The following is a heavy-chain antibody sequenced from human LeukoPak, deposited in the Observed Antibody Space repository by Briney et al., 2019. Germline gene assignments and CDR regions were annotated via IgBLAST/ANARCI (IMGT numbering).Heavy chain of an antibody. D-gene: IGHD2-15*01. Sequence: ASVNVSCKASGGTFSSYAISWVRQAPGQGLEWMGGIIPIFGTANYAQKFQGRVTITADESTSTAYMGLSSLRSEDTAVYYCARASLLCSGGSCYPNWFDPWGQGTLVTVSS. CDR3: ARASLLCSGGSCYPNWFDP. V-gene: IGHV1-69*13. J-gene: IGHJ5*02. CDR2: IIPIFGTA. CDR1: GGTFSSYA.